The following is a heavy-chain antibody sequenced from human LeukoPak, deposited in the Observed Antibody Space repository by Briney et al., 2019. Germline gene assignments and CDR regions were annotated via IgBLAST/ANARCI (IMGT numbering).Heavy chain of an antibody. J-gene: IGHJ4*02. CDR2: ISSSSSYI. CDR3: ARERSGTTSLDY. CDR1: GFTFSSFS. V-gene: IGHV3-21*01. Sequence: GGSLRLSCAASGFTFSSFSMNWVRQAPGKGLEWVSHISSSSSYIYYADSVKGRFTISRDNAKNSLYLEMSSLRAEDTAVYYCARERSGTTSLDYWGQGTLVTVSS. D-gene: IGHD1-7*01.